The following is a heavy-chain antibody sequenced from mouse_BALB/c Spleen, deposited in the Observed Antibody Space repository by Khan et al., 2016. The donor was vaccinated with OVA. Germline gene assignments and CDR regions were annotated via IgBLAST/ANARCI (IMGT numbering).Heavy chain of an antibody. J-gene: IGHJ2*01. V-gene: IGHV3-2*02. CDR2: ISYSGST. D-gene: IGHD1-2*01. Sequence: DVQLQESGPGLVKPSQSLSLTCTVTGYSITSGYGWKWIRQFPGNKLEWIGYISYSGSTNYNPSLKSRISITRDTSKNQCILQLNSVTNEETATYYCARTARIKYWGQGTTLTVAS. CDR3: ARTARIKY. CDR1: GYSITSGYG.